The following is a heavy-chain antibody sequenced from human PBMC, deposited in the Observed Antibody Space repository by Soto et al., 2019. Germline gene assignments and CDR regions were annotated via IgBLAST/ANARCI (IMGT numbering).Heavy chain of an antibody. Sequence: QVQLVQSGAEVKKPGSSVKVSCKASAGTFSSYTISWVRQAPGQGLEWMGRIIPILGIANYAQKFQGRVTITADKSTITAYMALSSLRPEDTAVYYCARGSTDFDPWGQGTLVTVSS. CDR2: IIPILGIA. V-gene: IGHV1-69*02. D-gene: IGHD4-17*01. J-gene: IGHJ5*02. CDR1: AGTFSSYT. CDR3: ARGSTDFDP.